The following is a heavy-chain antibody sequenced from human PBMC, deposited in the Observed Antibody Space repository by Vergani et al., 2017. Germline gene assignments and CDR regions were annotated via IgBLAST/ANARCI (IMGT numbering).Heavy chain of an antibody. CDR2: ISAYNGNT. J-gene: IGHJ4*02. V-gene: IGHV1-18*01. D-gene: IGHD6-13*01. CDR3: ARHKISWDAFGY. Sequence: QVQLVQSGAEVKKPGASVKVSCKASGYTFPRYGISWVRQAPGPGLEWMGWISAYNGNTNYGQKLQGRVTMTTDTSTSTAYMELRSLRSDDTAVYYYARHKISWDAFGYWGQGTLVTVSS. CDR1: GYTFPRYG.